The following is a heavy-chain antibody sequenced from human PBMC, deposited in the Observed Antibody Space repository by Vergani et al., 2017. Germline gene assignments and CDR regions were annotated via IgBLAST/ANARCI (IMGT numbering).Heavy chain of an antibody. CDR3: ARARPSGSYDSSGYYFDY. D-gene: IGHD3-22*01. CDR1: GGSISFYY. Sequence: QVQLQESGPGLVKPSETLSLTCTVSGGSISFYYWSWIRQPPGKGLEWIGYIYYSGSTNYNPPLKSRVTISVDTSKNQFSLKLSSVTAADTAVYYCARARPSGSYDSSGYYFDYWGQGTLVTVSS. J-gene: IGHJ4*02. CDR2: IYYSGST. V-gene: IGHV4-59*12.